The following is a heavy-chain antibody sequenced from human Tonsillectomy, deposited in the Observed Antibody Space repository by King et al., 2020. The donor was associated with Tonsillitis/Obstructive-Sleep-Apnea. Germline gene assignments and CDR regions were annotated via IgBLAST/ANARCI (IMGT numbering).Heavy chain of an antibody. D-gene: IGHD2-15*01. CDR1: GFTFSSYA. V-gene: IGHV3-23*04. Sequence: VQLVESGGGFVQPGGSLRLSCAASGFTFSSYAMSWVRQAPGKGLEWVSAISGSGGSTYYADSVKGRFTISRDNSKNTLYLQMNSLRAEDTAVYYCAKEGAYCSGGSCTPHAFDIWGQGTMVTVSS. J-gene: IGHJ3*02. CDR3: AKEGAYCSGGSCTPHAFDI. CDR2: ISGSGGST.